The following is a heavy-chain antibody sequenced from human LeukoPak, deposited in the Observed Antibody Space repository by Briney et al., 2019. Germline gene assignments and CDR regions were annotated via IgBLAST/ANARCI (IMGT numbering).Heavy chain of an antibody. CDR2: ISKDGSMR. D-gene: IGHD3-16*01. Sequence: GGSLRLSCAASGFSFTKYAMDWVRQAPGKGLEWVAIISKDGSMRYYADSVKGRFTVSRDNSNNAVYLQMNSLKSEDTAVYYCAGGKFDIWGQGAMVTVSA. J-gene: IGHJ3*02. CDR1: GFSFTKYA. CDR3: AGGKFDI. V-gene: IGHV3-30*04.